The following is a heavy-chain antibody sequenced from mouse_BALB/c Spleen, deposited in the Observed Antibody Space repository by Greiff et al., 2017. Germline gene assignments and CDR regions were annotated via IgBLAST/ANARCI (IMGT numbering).Heavy chain of an antibody. CDR3: TRLYLDY. Sequence: EVHLVESGGGLVQPGGSMKLSCVASGFTFSNYWMNWVRQSPEKGLEWVAEIRLKSNNYATHYAESVKGRFTISRDDSKSSVYLQMNNLRAEDTGIYYCTRLYLDYWGQGTTLTVSS. CDR2: IRLKSNNYAT. J-gene: IGHJ2*01. V-gene: IGHV6-6*02. CDR1: GFTFSNYW.